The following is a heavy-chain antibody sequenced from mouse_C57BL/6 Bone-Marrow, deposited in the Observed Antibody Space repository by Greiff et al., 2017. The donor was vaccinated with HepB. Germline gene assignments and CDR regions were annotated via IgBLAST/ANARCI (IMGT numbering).Heavy chain of an antibody. D-gene: IGHD2-3*01. V-gene: IGHV1-76*01. CDR2: IYPGSGNT. CDR1: GYTFTDYY. J-gene: IGHJ4*01. Sequence: QVQLQQSGAELVRPGASVKLSCKASGYTFTDYYINWVKQRPGQGLEWIARIYPGSGNTYYNEKFKGKATLTAEKSSSTAYMQLSSLTSEDSAVYFCARWFYDGYYYYYAMDYWGQGTSVTVSS. CDR3: ARWFYDGYYYYYAMDY.